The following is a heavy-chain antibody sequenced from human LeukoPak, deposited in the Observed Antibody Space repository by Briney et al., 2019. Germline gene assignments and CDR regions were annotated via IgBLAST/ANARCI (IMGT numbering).Heavy chain of an antibody. J-gene: IGHJ3*02. D-gene: IGHD2-15*01. Sequence: SETLSLTCTVSGGSSISSDYHWGWVRQPPGKGLEWIGTISYSGNTDYNPSLRSRVTISVDTSNNQFSLRLGSVTAADTAVYHCARHCCSGPAKRVFDIWGQGTMVTVSS. CDR1: GGSSISSDYH. CDR3: ARHCCSGPAKRVFDI. CDR2: ISYSGNT. V-gene: IGHV4-39*01.